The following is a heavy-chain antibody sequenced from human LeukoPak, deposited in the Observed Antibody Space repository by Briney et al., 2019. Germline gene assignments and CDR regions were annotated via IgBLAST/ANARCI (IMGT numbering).Heavy chain of an antibody. J-gene: IGHJ4*02. CDR3: ARWDKISFFDY. CDR2: MNPNSGNT. D-gene: IGHD1-26*01. CDR1: GYTFTSYD. V-gene: IGHV1-8*01. Sequence: ASVKVSCKASGYTFTSYDINWVRQATGQGLEWMGWMNPNSGNTGYAQKFQGRVTTTRNTSISTAYMELSSLRSEDTAVYYCARWDKISFFDYWGQGTLVTVSS.